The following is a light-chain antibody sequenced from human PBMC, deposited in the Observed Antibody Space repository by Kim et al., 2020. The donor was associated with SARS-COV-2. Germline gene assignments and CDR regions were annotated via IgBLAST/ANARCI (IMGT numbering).Light chain of an antibody. CDR3: QVWDSSSDHYV. V-gene: IGLV3-21*03. Sequence: SYELTQTPSVSVAPGKTARITCGGNNIGSKSVHWYQQKPGQAPVLVVYDDSDWPSGIPERFSGSNSGNTATLTISRVEAGDEADYYCQVWDSSSDHYVFGTGTKVTVL. J-gene: IGLJ1*01. CDR1: NIGSKS. CDR2: DDS.